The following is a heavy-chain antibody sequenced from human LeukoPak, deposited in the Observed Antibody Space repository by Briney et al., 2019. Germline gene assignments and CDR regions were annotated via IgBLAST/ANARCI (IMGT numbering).Heavy chain of an antibody. CDR2: IYYSGST. D-gene: IGHD3-10*01. CDR3: ARYYYGSGRGTYGMDV. CDR1: GGSISSGDYY. J-gene: IGHJ6*02. Sequence: TLSLTCTVSGGSISSGDYYWSWIRQPPGKGLEWIGYIYYSGSTYYNPSLKSRITISVDTSKNQLSLKLSSVTAADTAVYYCARYYYGSGRGTYGMDVWGQGTTVTVSS. V-gene: IGHV4-30-4*01.